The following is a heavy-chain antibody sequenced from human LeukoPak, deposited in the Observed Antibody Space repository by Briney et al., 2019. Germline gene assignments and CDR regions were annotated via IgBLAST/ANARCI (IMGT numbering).Heavy chain of an antibody. V-gene: IGHV4-39*01. CDR3: ASRDIGQFQNDP. Sequence: SETLSLTCTVSGGSISDSTNYWGWIRQPPGKGLEWIGSIYYSGYTYYNPSLRSRLTISIDTSQNQFSLKLTTVTAADTALYYCASRDIGQFQNDPWGQGTLVTVSS. CDR2: IYYSGYT. D-gene: IGHD5-24*01. J-gene: IGHJ5*02. CDR1: GGSISDSTNY.